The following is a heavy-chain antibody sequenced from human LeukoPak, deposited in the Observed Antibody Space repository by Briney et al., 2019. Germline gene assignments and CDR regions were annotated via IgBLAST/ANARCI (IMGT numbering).Heavy chain of an antibody. CDR3: ARGYYDFWSGYSYYFDY. CDR2: IYYSAST. CDR1: GGSISSYY. D-gene: IGHD3-3*01. Sequence: SETLSLTCTVSGGSISSYYWSWIRQPPGKGLEWIGYIYYSASTNYNPSLESRVTITVDTSKNQYSLKLSSVTAADTAVDYCARGYYDFWSGYSYYFDYWGQGTLVTVSS. J-gene: IGHJ4*02. V-gene: IGHV4-59*01.